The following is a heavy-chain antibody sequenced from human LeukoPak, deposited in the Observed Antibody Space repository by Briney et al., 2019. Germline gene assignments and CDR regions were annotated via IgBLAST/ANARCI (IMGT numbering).Heavy chain of an antibody. J-gene: IGHJ4*02. CDR1: GIDFSSYE. CDR2: MSSGGRII. D-gene: IGHD3-3*01. V-gene: IGHV3-48*03. Sequence: GGSLRLSCAASGIDFSSYEMNWVRQAPGKGLEWVSYMSSGGRIIYYADSVKGRFTISRDNAKNSLYLQMNSLRAEDTAVYYCARDTGDFWSGSHPFDYWGQGTLVTVSS. CDR3: ARDTGDFWSGSHPFDY.